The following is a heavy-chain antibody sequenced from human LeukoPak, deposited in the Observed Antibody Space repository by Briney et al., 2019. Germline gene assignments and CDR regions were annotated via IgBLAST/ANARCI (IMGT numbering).Heavy chain of an antibody. D-gene: IGHD5-12*01. J-gene: IGHJ4*02. CDR2: ISHSGST. Sequence: SETLSLTCAVYGGSLSDYYWSWIRQPPGKGLEWIGEISHSGSTSYNPSLKSRVTISVDTSKNQFSLKLSSVTAADTAVYYCARGLAEMATTYYFDYWGQGALVTVSS. CDR3: ARGLAEMATTYYFDY. CDR1: GGSLSDYY. V-gene: IGHV4-34*01.